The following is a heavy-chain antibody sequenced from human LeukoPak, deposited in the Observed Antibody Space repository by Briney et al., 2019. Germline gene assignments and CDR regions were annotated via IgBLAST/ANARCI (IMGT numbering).Heavy chain of an antibody. CDR1: GYTFTSYY. Sequence: ASVKVSCKASGYTFTSYYMHWVRQAPGQGLEWMGIINPSGGSTSYAQKFQGRVTMTEDTSTDTAYMELSSLGSEDTAVYYCATDLGGNPYFDYWGQGTLVTVSS. V-gene: IGHV1-46*01. J-gene: IGHJ4*02. D-gene: IGHD4-23*01. CDR3: ATDLGGNPYFDY. CDR2: INPSGGST.